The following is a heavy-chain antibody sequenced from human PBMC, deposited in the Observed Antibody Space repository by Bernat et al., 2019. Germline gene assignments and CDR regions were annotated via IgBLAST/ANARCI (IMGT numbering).Heavy chain of an antibody. Sequence: EVQLVESGGGLVQPGGSLRLSCAASGFTVSSNYMSWVRQAPGKGLEWVSVIYSGGSTYYADSVKGRFTISRDNSKNTLYLQMNSLRAEDTAVYYCARVQRLLSLVYGMDVWGQGTTVTVSS. CDR2: IYSGGST. V-gene: IGHV3-66*01. CDR1: GFTVSSNY. D-gene: IGHD2/OR15-2a*01. CDR3: ARVQRLLSLVYGMDV. J-gene: IGHJ6*02.